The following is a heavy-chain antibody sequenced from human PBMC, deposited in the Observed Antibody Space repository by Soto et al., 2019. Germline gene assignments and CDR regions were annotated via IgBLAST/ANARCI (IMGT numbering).Heavy chain of an antibody. V-gene: IGHV3-23*01. CDR2: IRGSDVST. D-gene: IGHD6-19*01. J-gene: IGHJ4*02. CDR1: GFTFSSYA. Sequence: EVLLLESGGGLVQPVGSLRLSCAASGFTFSSYAMSWVRQAPGKGLEWDAVIRGSDVSTYYADSVKGRFTISRDNSKNTLYLQMNSLRADDRAVYYCARRASGWFFDYWGQGTLVTVSS. CDR3: ARRASGWFFDY.